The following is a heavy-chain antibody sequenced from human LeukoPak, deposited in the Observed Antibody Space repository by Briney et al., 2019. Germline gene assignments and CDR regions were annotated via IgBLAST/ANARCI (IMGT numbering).Heavy chain of an antibody. Sequence: GGSLRLSCVASGFSFSDYDVYWVRQAAGRGLEWVSALGTNGDAYYLGSVRGRFTISRESVKNSLYLQMNSLGVEDTAVYYCAREWRGIASHYHGMDVWGQGTTVTVSS. CDR2: LGTNGDA. CDR1: GFSFSDYD. CDR3: AREWRGIASHYHGMDV. V-gene: IGHV3-13*01. D-gene: IGHD6-6*01. J-gene: IGHJ6*02.